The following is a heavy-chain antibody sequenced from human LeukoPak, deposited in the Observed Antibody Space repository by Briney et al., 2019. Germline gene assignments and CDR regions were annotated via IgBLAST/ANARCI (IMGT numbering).Heavy chain of an antibody. CDR2: INPSGGST. V-gene: IGHV1-46*01. CDR1: GYIFTSYY. D-gene: IGHD1-26*01. J-gene: IGHJ4*02. Sequence: ASVTVCCKASGYIFTSYYMHWVRQAPGQGLEWMGIINPSGGSTSYAQMFQGRVTMTRDTSTSTVYMEPSSLRSEDTAVYYCAAGTRYSGSYFDYWGQGTLVTVSS. CDR3: AAGTRYSGSYFDY.